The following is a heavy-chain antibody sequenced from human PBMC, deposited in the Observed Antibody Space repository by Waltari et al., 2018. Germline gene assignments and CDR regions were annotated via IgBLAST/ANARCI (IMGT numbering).Heavy chain of an antibody. J-gene: IGHJ6*02. V-gene: IGHV4-59*01. D-gene: IGHD4-17*01. CDR3: ARAYPTRKMDV. Sequence: QVQLQESGPGLVKPSETLSLTCTVSGGSISSYYWRWIRQPPGKGLEWIGYISYSGSTNYNPSLKSRVTISLDTSKNQFSLKLSSVTAADTAVYYCARAYPTRKMDVWGQGTTVTVSS. CDR1: GGSISSYY. CDR2: ISYSGST.